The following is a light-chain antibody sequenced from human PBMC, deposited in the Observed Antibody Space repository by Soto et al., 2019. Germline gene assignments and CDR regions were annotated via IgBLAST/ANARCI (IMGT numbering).Light chain of an antibody. CDR3: YSWNSNSDTHYV. Sequence: QSALTQPASVSGSPGQSITISCTGTSSDIGASNYVSWYQQHPGQAPKLMISDVNNRPSGISDRFSGYKSGNTASLTISGLQAEDEADYCCYSWNSNSDTHYVFGTGTKLTVL. V-gene: IGLV2-14*03. J-gene: IGLJ1*01. CDR2: DVN. CDR1: SSDIGASNY.